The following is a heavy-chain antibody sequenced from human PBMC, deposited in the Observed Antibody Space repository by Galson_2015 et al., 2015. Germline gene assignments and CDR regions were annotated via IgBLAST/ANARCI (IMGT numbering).Heavy chain of an antibody. J-gene: IGHJ5*02. CDR3: ARASSIAAAGTRLPWFDP. V-gene: IGHV3-30-3*01. D-gene: IGHD6-13*01. Sequence: SLRLSCAASGFTFSSYAMHWVRQAPGKGLEWVAVISYDGSNKYYADSVKGRFTISRDNSKNTLYLQMNGLRAEDTAVYYCARASSIAAAGTRLPWFDPWGQGTLVTVSS. CDR1: GFTFSSYA. CDR2: ISYDGSNK.